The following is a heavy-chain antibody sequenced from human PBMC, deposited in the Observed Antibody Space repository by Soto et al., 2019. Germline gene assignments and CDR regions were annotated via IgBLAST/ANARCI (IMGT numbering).Heavy chain of an antibody. CDR2: IIPIFGTA. CDR1: GGTFSSYA. J-gene: IGHJ6*02. V-gene: IGHV1-69*06. D-gene: IGHD2-2*01. Sequence: QVQLVQSGPEVKKPGSSVKVSCKASGGTFSSYAISWVRQAPGQGLEWMGGIIPIFGTANYAQKFQGRVTITADKSTSTAYMELSSLRSEDTAVYYCARSLGYCSSTSCYPRLTEDYYYYGMDVWGQGTTVTVSS. CDR3: ARSLGYCSSTSCYPRLTEDYYYYGMDV.